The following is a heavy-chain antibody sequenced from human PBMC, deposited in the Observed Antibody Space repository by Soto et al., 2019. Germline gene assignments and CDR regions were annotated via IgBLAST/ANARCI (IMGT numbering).Heavy chain of an antibody. D-gene: IGHD2-21*01. V-gene: IGHV4-31*03. CDR3: ARYSSAALFDP. CDR2: IYYSGST. CDR1: GGSISSGGYY. J-gene: IGHJ5*02. Sequence: SETLSLTCTVSGGSISSGGYYWSWIRQHPGKGLEWIGYIYYSGSTYYNPSLKSRVTISVDTSKNQFSLKLSSVTAADTAVYYCARYSSAALFDPWGQGTLVTVSS.